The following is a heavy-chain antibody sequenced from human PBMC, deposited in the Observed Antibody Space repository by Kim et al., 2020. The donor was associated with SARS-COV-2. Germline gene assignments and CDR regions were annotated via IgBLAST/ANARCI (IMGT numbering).Heavy chain of an antibody. CDR3: AKDRPVYGVPMKADYYGMDV. CDR2: ISGSGGST. CDR1: GFTFSSYA. D-gene: IGHD2-15*01. Sequence: GGSLRLSCAASGFTFSSYAMSWVRQAPGKGLEWVSAISGSGGSTYYADSVKGRFTISRDNSKNTLYLQMNSLRAEDTAVYYCAKDRPVYGVPMKADYYGMDVWGQGTTVTVSS. J-gene: IGHJ6*02. V-gene: IGHV3-23*01.